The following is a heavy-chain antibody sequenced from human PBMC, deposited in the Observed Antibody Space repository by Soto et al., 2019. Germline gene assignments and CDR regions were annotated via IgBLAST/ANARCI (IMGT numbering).Heavy chain of an antibody. D-gene: IGHD2-15*01. J-gene: IGHJ5*02. CDR1: GFSLSTDGVG. Sequence: QITLKESGPTLVKPTQTLTLTCTFSGFSLSTDGVGVGWIRQPPGKALEWLALIYWDDDKRYSPSLKSRLTITNDTSKNQVVLTMTNMDPVDTATYYCVHRDRYCSGGSCYGWFDPWGQGTLVTVSS. CDR3: VHRDRYCSGGSCYGWFDP. CDR2: IYWDDDK. V-gene: IGHV2-5*02.